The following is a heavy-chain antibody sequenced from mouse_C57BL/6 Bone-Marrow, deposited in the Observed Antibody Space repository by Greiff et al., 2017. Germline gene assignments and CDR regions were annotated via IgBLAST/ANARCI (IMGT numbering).Heavy chain of an antibody. D-gene: IGHD1-2*01. V-gene: IGHV5-17*01. CDR2: LSSGSSTI. CDR1: GFTFSDYG. CDR3: ARMNYGGDFDY. Sequence: EVKLMESGGGLVKPGGSLKLSCAASGFTFSDYGMHWVRQAPEKGLEWVAYLSSGSSTIYYADTVKGRFTISRDHAKNTLFLQMTSLRSEDTAMYYCARMNYGGDFDYWGQGTTLTVSS. J-gene: IGHJ2*01.